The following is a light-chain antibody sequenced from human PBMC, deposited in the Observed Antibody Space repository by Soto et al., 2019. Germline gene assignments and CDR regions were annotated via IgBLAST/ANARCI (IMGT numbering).Light chain of an antibody. J-gene: IGKJ4*01. CDR2: DAC. CDR3: LQDYKYPRLP. V-gene: IGKV1-5*01. Sequence: DIQMTQSPSTLSASVGDGVTITCRASQGISTWLAGCRQKPGKAPKLLTSDACSLEKGVPSRFSGSGSGTDLTLTIRRLQPEDFATYYCLQDYKYPRLPFGGGTKVDIK. CDR1: QGISTW.